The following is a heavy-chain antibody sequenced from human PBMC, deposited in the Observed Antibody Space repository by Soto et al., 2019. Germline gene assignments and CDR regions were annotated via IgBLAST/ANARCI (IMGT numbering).Heavy chain of an antibody. CDR1: GYSFTSYW. CDR3: ARQRYSSPNPSDY. J-gene: IGHJ4*02. CDR2: IYPGDSDT. V-gene: IGHV5-51*01. D-gene: IGHD6-13*01. Sequence: GESLKISCKGSGYSFTSYWSGWVRQMPGKGLEWMGIIYPGDSDTRYSPSFQGQVTISADKSISTAYLQWSSLKASDTAMYYCARQRYSSPNPSDYWGQGTLVTVSS.